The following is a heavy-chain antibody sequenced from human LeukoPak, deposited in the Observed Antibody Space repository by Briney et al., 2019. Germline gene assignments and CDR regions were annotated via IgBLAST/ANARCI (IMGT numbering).Heavy chain of an antibody. D-gene: IGHD6-13*01. V-gene: IGHV3-30-3*01. CDR2: ISYDGSNK. CDR3: ARVAAQQLVLTDDY. J-gene: IGHJ4*02. CDR1: GFTFSSYA. Sequence: GGSLRLSCAASGFTFSSYAMHWVRQAPGKGLEWVAVISYDGSNKYYADSVKGRFTISRDNSKNTLYLQMNSLRAGDTAVYYCARVAAQQLVLTDDYWGQGTLVTVSS.